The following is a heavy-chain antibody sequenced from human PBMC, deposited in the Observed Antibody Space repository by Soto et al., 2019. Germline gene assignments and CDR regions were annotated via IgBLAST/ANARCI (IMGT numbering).Heavy chain of an antibody. CDR1: GFTFSSYG. CDR2: ISYDGSNK. CDR3: AKDLSDYGDDAYYYYYGMDV. J-gene: IGHJ6*02. D-gene: IGHD4-17*01. Sequence: QVQLVESGGGVVQPGRSLRLSCAASGFTFSSYGMHWVRQAPGKGLEWVAVISYDGSNKYYADSVKGRFTISRDNSKNTLYLQMNSLRAEDTAVYYCAKDLSDYGDDAYYYYYGMDVWGQGTTVTVSS. V-gene: IGHV3-30*18.